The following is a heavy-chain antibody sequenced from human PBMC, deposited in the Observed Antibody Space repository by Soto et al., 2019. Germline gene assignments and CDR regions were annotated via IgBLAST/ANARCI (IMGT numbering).Heavy chain of an antibody. CDR3: ARAVRLYSSSFGFWNSWWFDP. CDR1: GGSISSSNW. V-gene: IGHV4-4*02. Sequence: PSETLSLTCAVSGGSISSSNWWSWVRQPPGKGLEWIGEIYHSGSTNYNPSLKSRVTISVDKSKNQFSLKLSSVTAADTAVYYCARAVRLYSSSFGFWNSWWFDPWGQGTLVTVSS. D-gene: IGHD6-13*01. J-gene: IGHJ5*02. CDR2: IYHSGST.